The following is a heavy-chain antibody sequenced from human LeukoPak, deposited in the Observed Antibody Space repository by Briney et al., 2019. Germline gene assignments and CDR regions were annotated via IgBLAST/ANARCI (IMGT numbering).Heavy chain of an antibody. Sequence: GGSLRLSCAASGFTCSSYAMTWVRQAPGKGLERVSPIRGSGDSTYYADSVKGRFTISRDNSKNTLYLQMNSLRAEDTAVYYCARPTAQWLVQNAFDIWGQGTMVTVSS. CDR2: IRGSGDST. CDR1: GFTCSSYA. D-gene: IGHD6-19*01. V-gene: IGHV3-23*01. CDR3: ARPTAQWLVQNAFDI. J-gene: IGHJ3*02.